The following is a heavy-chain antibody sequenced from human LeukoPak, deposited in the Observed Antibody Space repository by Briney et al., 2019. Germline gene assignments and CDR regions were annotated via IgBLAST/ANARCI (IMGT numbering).Heavy chain of an antibody. CDR1: GFTVSSNY. CDR2: IYSGGST. CDR3: AASTTKGIAAAGTHWFDP. D-gene: IGHD6-13*01. Sequence: PGGSLRLSCAASGFTVSSNYMSWVRQAPGKGLEWVSVIYSGGSTYYADSVKGRFTISRDNSKNTLYLQMNSLRAEDTAVYYCAASTTKGIAAAGTHWFDPWGQGTLVTVSS. J-gene: IGHJ5*02. V-gene: IGHV3-66*01.